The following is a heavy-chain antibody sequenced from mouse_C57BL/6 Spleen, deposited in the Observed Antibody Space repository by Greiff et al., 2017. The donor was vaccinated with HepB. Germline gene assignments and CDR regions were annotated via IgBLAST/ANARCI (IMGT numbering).Heavy chain of an antibody. J-gene: IGHJ3*01. Sequence: EVQLQQSGPELVKPGASVKISCKASGYTFTDYYMNWVKQSHGKSLEWIGDINPNNGGTSYNQKFKGKATLTVDKSSSTAYLELRRLTSEDSAVYYGARGPFAYWGQGTLVTVSA. V-gene: IGHV1-26*01. CDR1: GYTFTDYY. CDR2: INPNNGGT. CDR3: ARGPFAY.